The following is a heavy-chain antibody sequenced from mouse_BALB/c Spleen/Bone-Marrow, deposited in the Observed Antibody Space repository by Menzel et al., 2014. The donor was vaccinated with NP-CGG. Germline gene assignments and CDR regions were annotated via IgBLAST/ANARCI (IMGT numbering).Heavy chain of an antibody. CDR2: IDPANGNT. CDR3: ASYRYGWYFDV. D-gene: IGHD2-14*01. V-gene: IGHV14-3*02. J-gene: IGHJ1*01. CDR1: GFNIKDTY. Sequence: VQLKESGAELVKPGASVKLSCTASGFNIKDTYMHWVKQRPEQGLEWIGRIDPANGNTKYDPKFQGKATITADTSSNTAYLQLSSLTSEDTAVYYCASYRYGWYFDVWGAETTVTVSS.